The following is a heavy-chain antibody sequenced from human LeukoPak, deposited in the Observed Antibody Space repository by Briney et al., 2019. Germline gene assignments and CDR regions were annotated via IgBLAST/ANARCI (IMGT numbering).Heavy chain of an antibody. CDR2: IYYSGST. CDR1: GGSISSYY. D-gene: IGHD5-18*01. J-gene: IGHJ4*02. CDR3: ARGLPRGYNYGLPFDY. Sequence: SETLSLTCTVSGGSISSYYWSWIRQPPGKGLEWIGYIYYSGSTNYNPSLKSRVTISVDTSKDQFSLKLSSVTAADTAVYYCARGLPRGYNYGLPFDYWGQGTLVTVSS. V-gene: IGHV4-59*01.